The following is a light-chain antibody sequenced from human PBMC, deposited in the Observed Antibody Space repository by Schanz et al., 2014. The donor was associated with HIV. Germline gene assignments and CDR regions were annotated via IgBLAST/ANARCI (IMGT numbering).Light chain of an antibody. CDR1: QSVLYSSNNKNY. V-gene: IGKV4-1*01. CDR2: WAS. Sequence: DIVMTQSPDSLAVSLGERATINCKSSQSVLYSSNNKNYLAWYQKKPGQPPKLLIYWASTRESGVPDRFRGSGSGTDFTLTISSLQAEDVAVYYCQQYYTTPPTFGQGTKVEIK. CDR3: QQYYTTPPT. J-gene: IGKJ1*01.